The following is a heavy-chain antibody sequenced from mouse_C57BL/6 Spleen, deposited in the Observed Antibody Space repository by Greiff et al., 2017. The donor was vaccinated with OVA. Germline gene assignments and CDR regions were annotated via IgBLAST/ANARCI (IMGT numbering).Heavy chain of an antibody. J-gene: IGHJ2*01. CDR2: IDPSDSYT. D-gene: IGHD3-2*01. Sequence: QVQLQQPGAELVKPGASVKLSCKASGYTFTSYWMQWVKQRPGQGLEWIGEIDPSDSYTNYNQKFKGKATLTVDTSSSTAYMQLSSLTSEDSAVYYCARWKTAHYFDDWGQGTTLTVSS. V-gene: IGHV1-50*01. CDR3: ARWKTAHYFDD. CDR1: GYTFTSYW.